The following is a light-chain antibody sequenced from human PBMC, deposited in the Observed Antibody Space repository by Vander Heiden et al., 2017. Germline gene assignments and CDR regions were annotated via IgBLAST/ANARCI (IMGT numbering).Light chain of an antibody. Sequence: DIVMTQSPDSLAVSLGERATINCKSSQSVLYSSNNKNYLAWYQQKPGQPPKLLIYWAPTRESGVPDRFSGSGSGTDFTLTISSLQAEDVAVYYCQQYYSTPSWTFGQGTKVEIK. CDR1: QSVLYSSNNKNY. CDR2: WAP. V-gene: IGKV4-1*01. CDR3: QQYYSTPSWT. J-gene: IGKJ1*01.